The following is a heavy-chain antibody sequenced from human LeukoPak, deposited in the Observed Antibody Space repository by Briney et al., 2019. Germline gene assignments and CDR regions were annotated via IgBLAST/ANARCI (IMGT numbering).Heavy chain of an antibody. Sequence: GGSLRLSCAASGFTFSSYAMSWVRQAPGKGLEWVSAISGSGGSTYYADSVKGRFTISRDNSKNTLYLQMNSLRAEHTAVYYCAKYYYGSGSYYKWGQGTLVTVSS. D-gene: IGHD3-10*01. CDR3: AKYYYGSGSYYK. CDR2: ISGSGGST. CDR1: GFTFSSYA. V-gene: IGHV3-23*01. J-gene: IGHJ4*02.